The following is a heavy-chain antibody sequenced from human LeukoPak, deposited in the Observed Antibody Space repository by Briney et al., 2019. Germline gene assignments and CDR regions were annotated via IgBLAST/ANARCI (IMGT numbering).Heavy chain of an antibody. CDR1: GYTFTSYD. V-gene: IGHV1-8*01. J-gene: IGHJ4*02. CDR2: MNPNSGNT. D-gene: IGHD3-9*01. Sequence: ASVKVSCKASGYTFTSYDINWARQATGQGLEWMGWMNPNSGNTGYAQKFQGRVTMARNTSISTAYMELSSLRSEDTAVYYCARGEYDILTSDYWGQGTLVTVSS. CDR3: ARGEYDILTSDY.